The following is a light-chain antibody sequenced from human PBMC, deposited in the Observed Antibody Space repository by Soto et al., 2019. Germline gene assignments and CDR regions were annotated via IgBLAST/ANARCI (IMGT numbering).Light chain of an antibody. CDR2: GPA. CDR3: QQYGSSPTT. CDR1: QSVSSY. V-gene: IGKV3-20*01. J-gene: IGKJ1*01. Sequence: EIVLTQSPATLSLSPGERATLSCRASQSVSSYLAWYQQKPGQAPRLLIYGPATRATGIPGRFRGSGSGTDFTLTISRLEPEDFAVYYCQQYGSSPTTFGQGTKVDIK.